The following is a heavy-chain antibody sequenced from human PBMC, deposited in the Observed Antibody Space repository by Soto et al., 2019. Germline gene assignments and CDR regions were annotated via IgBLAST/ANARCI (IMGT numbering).Heavy chain of an antibody. V-gene: IGHV4-30-4*01. J-gene: IGHJ6*02. CDR1: GGSISSGYYY. CDR2: IYYSGNT. CDR3: ARHSVTTSYYYGMDV. D-gene: IGHD4-17*01. Sequence: SETLSLTCSVSGGSISSGYYYWSWIRQPPGKGLEWIGNIYYSGNTYYNPSLKSRLIISIDKSISTAYLQWSSLKASDTAMYYCARHSVTTSYYYGMDVWGQGTTVTVSS.